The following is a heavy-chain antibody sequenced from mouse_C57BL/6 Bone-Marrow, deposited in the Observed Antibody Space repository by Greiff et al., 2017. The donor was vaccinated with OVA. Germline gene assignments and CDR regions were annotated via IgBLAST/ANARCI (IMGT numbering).Heavy chain of an antibody. CDR2: IYPSDSET. J-gene: IGHJ1*03. CDR1: GYTFTSYW. Sequence: QVQLQQPGAELVRPGSSVKLSCKASGYTFTSYWMDWVKQRPGQGLEWIGNIYPSDSETHYNQKFKDKATLTVDKSSSTAYMELRSLTSEDSAVYYCARDYYGSSWYFDVWATGTTVTVSS. V-gene: IGHV1-61*01. CDR3: ARDYYGSSWYFDV. D-gene: IGHD1-1*01.